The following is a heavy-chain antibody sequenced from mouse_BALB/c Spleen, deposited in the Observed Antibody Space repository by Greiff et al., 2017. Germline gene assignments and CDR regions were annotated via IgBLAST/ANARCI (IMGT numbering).Heavy chain of an antibody. V-gene: IGHV7-3*02. CDR2: IRNKANGYTT. CDR3: ARDSDYDSWFAY. CDR1: GFTFTDYY. J-gene: IGHJ3*01. D-gene: IGHD2-4*01. Sequence: EVMLVESGGGLVQPGGSLRLSCATSGFTFTDYYMSWVRQPPGKALEWLGFIRNKANGYTTEYSASVKGRFTISRDNSQSILYLQMNTLRAEDSATYYCARDSDYDSWFAYWGQGTLGTVSA.